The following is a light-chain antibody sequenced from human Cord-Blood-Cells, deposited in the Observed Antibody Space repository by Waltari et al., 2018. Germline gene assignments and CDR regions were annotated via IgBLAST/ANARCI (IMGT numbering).Light chain of an antibody. CDR1: NIGSKR. CDR3: QVWDSSSDHVV. J-gene: IGLJ2*01. CDR2: DDS. Sequence: SYVLTQPPSVSVAPGKTARITSWGHNIGSKREPWYQQKPGQAPVLVVYDDSDRPSGIPERFSGSNSGNTATLTISRVEAGDEADYYCQVWDSSSDHVVFGGGTKLTVL. V-gene: IGLV3-21*03.